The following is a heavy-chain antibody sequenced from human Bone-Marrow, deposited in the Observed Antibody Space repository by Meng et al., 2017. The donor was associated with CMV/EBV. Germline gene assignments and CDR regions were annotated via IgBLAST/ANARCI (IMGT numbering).Heavy chain of an antibody. J-gene: IGHJ6*02. V-gene: IGHV3-7*01. Sequence: GGSLRLSCAASEFTFSNYWMSWVRQAPGKGLEWVANIKEDGSEKYYVDSVKGRFTISRDNSKNTLYLQMNSLRAEDTAVYYCARDRMTGAYYYYGMDVWGQGTTVTVSS. CDR1: EFTFSNYW. D-gene: IGHD2-15*01. CDR2: IKEDGSEK. CDR3: ARDRMTGAYYYYGMDV.